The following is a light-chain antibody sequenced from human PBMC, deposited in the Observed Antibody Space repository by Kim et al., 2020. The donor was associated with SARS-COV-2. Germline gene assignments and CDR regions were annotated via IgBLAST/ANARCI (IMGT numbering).Light chain of an antibody. CDR1: KLGDKY. J-gene: IGLJ2*01. V-gene: IGLV3-1*01. Sequence: SVSTGKTASIPCSGDKLGDKYACWYQQKPGQSPVLVIYQDSKRPSGIPERFSGSNSGNTATLTISGTQAMDEADYYCQAWDSSTVVFGGGTQLTVL. CDR3: QAWDSSTVV. CDR2: QDS.